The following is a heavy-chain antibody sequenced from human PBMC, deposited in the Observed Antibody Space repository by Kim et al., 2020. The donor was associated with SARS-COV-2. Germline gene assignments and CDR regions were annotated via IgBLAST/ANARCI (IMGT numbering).Heavy chain of an antibody. CDR2: ISSSSSYI. V-gene: IGHV3-21*01. D-gene: IGHD6-6*01. CDR1: GFTFSSYS. Sequence: GGSLRLSCAASGFTFSSYSMNWVRQAPGKGLEWVSSISSSSSYIYYADSVKGRFTISRDNAKNSLYLQMNSLRAEDTAVYYCARDSWGRIAAGGFDYWGQGTLVTVSS. CDR3: ARDSWGRIAAGGFDY. J-gene: IGHJ4*02.